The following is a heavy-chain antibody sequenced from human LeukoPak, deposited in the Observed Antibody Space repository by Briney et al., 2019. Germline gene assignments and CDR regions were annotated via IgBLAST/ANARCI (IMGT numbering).Heavy chain of an antibody. CDR3: AIHFGGSSSPEL. CDR1: GGSISSYY. D-gene: IGHD6-13*01. CDR2: INHSGST. Sequence: SETLSLTCTVSGGSISSYYWSWIRQPPGKGLEWIGEINHSGSTNYNPSLKSRVTISVDTSKNQFSLKLSSVTAADTAVYYCAIHFGGSSSPELWGQGTLVTVSS. J-gene: IGHJ4*02. V-gene: IGHV4-34*01.